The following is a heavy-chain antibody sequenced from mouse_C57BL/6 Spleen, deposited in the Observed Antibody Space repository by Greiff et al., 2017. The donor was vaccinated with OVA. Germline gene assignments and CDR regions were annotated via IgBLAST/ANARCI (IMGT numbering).Heavy chain of an antibody. CDR1: GFSLTSYG. D-gene: IGHD1-1*01. CDR3: ARNGDYYGSSYSAMDY. Sequence: VKVVESGPGLVQPSQSLSITCTVSGFSLTSYGVHWVRQSPGKGLEWLGVIWSGGSTDYNAAFISRLSISKDNSKSQVFFKMNSLQADDTAIYYCARNGDYYGSSYSAMDYWGQGTSVTVSS. CDR2: IWSGGST. J-gene: IGHJ4*01. V-gene: IGHV2-2*01.